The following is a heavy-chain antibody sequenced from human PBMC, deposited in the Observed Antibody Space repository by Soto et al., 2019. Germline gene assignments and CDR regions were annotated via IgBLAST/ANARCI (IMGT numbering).Heavy chain of an antibody. CDR1: GFTFAHYG. CDR3: AADLSGEGTFDS. CDR2: ITKTGSTT. J-gene: IGHJ4*02. V-gene: IGHV3-48*03. Sequence: VQLVESGGAFVQPGGSLRLSCAASGFTFAHYGMSWVRQAPGKGLEWIAYITKTGSTTYYADSVKGRFTISRDNVQDSLSLQMHSLRADDTALYYCAADLSGEGTFDSWGQGTLVTISS. D-gene: IGHD4-17*01.